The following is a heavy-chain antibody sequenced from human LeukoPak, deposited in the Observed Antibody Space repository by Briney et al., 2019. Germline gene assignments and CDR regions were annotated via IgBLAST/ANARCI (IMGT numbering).Heavy chain of an antibody. CDR3: ARDYNYYHSSGYWYYFDY. CDR2: IYSDGST. J-gene: IGHJ4*02. V-gene: IGHV3-66*01. CDR1: GFTVSSNY. Sequence: GGSLRLSCAASGFTVSSNYMSWVRQAPGKGLEWVSVIYSDGSTYYADSVKGRFTISRDNSKNTLYLQINSLRAEDTAVYYYARDYNYYHSSGYWYYFDYWGQGTLVTVSS. D-gene: IGHD3-22*01.